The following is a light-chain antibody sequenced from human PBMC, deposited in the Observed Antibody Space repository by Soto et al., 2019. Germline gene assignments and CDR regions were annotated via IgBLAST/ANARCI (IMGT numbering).Light chain of an antibody. V-gene: IGLV2-14*03. CDR1: SSDVGAYIF. CDR2: DII. J-gene: IGLJ1*01. Sequence: QSALTQPASVSGSPGQSITISCTGTSSDVGAYIFVSWYQQHPGKAPKLMIYDIINRPSGISSRFSGSKSGNTASLTISGLQAEDEADHYCVSFTTSKSYVFGTGTKVTVL. CDR3: VSFTTSKSYV.